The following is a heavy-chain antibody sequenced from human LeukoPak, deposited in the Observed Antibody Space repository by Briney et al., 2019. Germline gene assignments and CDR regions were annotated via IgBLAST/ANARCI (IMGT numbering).Heavy chain of an antibody. CDR1: GFTFRSYW. CDR2: IKEDGSEK. D-gene: IGHD3-10*01. CDR3: ARADYYGSGSYYWK. Sequence: GGSLRLSCAASGFTFRSYWMSWVRQAPGKGLEWVANIKEDGSEKYYVDSVKGRFTISRDNAKNSLYLQMNSLRAEDTAVYYCARADYYGSGSYYWKWGQGTLVTVSS. V-gene: IGHV3-7*01. J-gene: IGHJ4*02.